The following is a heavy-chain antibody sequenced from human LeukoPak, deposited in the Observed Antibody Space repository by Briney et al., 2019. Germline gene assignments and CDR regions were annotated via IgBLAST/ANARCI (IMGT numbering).Heavy chain of an antibody. CDR2: IYHSGST. CDR1: GGSISSSNW. Sequence: SGTLSLTCAVSGGSISSSNWWSWVRQPPGKGLEWIGEIYHSGSTNYNPSLKSRVTISVDKSKNQFSLKLSSVTAADTAVYYCARASSRYSSSWYNWFDPWGQGTLVTVSP. D-gene: IGHD6-13*01. J-gene: IGHJ5*02. CDR3: ARASSRYSSSWYNWFDP. V-gene: IGHV4-4*02.